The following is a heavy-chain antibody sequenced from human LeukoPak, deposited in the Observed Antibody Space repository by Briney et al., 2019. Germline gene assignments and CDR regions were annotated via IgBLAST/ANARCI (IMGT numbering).Heavy chain of an antibody. J-gene: IGHJ4*02. D-gene: IGHD1-26*01. CDR2: IYTSGST. V-gene: IGHV4-61*02. CDR1: GGSISSSSYY. CDR3: ASLPWGARYFDY. Sequence: SETLSLTCTVSGGSISSSSYYWSWIRQPAGKGLEWIGRIYTSGSTSYNPSLKSRVTISLDRSKNQFSLKLNSVTAADTAVYYCASLPWGARYFDYWGQGTLVTVSS.